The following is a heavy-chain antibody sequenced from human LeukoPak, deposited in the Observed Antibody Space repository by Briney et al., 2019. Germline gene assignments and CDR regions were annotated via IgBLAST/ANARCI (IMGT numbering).Heavy chain of an antibody. D-gene: IGHD3-22*01. CDR3: ARLIPTYDSSGYYLDY. J-gene: IGHJ4*02. CDR1: GGSISSSSYY. Sequence: SETLSLTFTVSGGSISSSSYYWGWIRQPPGKGLEWIGSIYYSGSTYYNPSLKSRVTISVDTSKNQFSLKLSSVTAADTAVYYCARLIPTYDSSGYYLDYWGQGTLVTVSS. CDR2: IYYSGST. V-gene: IGHV4-39*07.